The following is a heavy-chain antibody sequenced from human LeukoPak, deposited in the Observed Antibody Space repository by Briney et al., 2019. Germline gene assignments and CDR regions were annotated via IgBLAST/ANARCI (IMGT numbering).Heavy chain of an antibody. Sequence: SETLSLTCAVYGGSFSGYHWIWIRQPPGKGLEWIGEINHSGSTNYNASLKSRVTISVDTSKNQFSLKLSSVTAADTAVYYCARRGYYYGSGSYPPRSYYFDYWGQGTLVTVSS. CDR1: GGSFSGYH. J-gene: IGHJ4*02. D-gene: IGHD3-10*01. CDR3: ARRGYYYGSGSYPPRSYYFDY. CDR2: INHSGST. V-gene: IGHV4-34*01.